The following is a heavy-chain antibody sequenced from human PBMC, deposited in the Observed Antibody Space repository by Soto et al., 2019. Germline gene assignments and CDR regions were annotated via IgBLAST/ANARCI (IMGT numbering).Heavy chain of an antibody. CDR3: ARGSEDLTSNFDY. CDR2: ISSTTNYI. J-gene: IGHJ4*02. Sequence: GGSLRLSCAASGFTFTRYSMNWVRQAPGKGLEWVSSISSTTNYIYYGDSMKGRFTISRDDAKNSLYLEMNSLRAEDTAVYYCARGSEDLTSNFDYWGQGTLVTVSS. CDR1: GFTFTRYS. V-gene: IGHV3-21*06.